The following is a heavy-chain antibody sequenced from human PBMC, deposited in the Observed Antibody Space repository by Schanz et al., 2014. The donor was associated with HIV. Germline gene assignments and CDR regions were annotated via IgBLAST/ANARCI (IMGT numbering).Heavy chain of an antibody. D-gene: IGHD2-2*01. CDR2: ISYDGRNK. V-gene: IGHV3-30*03. CDR3: ARVALAVDGADYGMDV. CDR1: GFTFSNYG. Sequence: VQLVESGGSLVQPGGSLRLSCAASGFTFSNYGMHWVRQAPGKGLEWLAVISYDGRNKKFANSVKGRFTISRDKSKNTLYLEMNSLRVEDTAVYYCARVALAVDGADYGMDVWGQGIMVTVSS. J-gene: IGHJ6*02.